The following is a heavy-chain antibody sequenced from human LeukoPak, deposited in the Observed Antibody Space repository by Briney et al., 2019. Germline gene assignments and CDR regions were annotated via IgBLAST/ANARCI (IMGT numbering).Heavy chain of an antibody. CDR3: ARGPRYSFY. Sequence: GGSLRLSCAASGFIFSTSGTHWVRQAPGKGLEWISVIYIDGTTYYADSVKGRFTISRDQANNTLYLQMNTLRDEDTAVYYCARGPRYSFYWGQGTLVSVSS. CDR1: GFIFSTSG. V-gene: IGHV3-NL1*01. CDR2: IYIDGTT. J-gene: IGHJ4*02. D-gene: IGHD6-13*01.